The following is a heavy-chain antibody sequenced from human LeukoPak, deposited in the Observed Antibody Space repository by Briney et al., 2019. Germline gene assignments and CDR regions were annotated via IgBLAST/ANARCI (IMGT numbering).Heavy chain of an antibody. CDR2: SFYSGNP. Sequence: SETLSLTCTVSGGSISNYYWYWMRQPPGKGLEWIAYSFYSGNPNYNPSLKSRVTISVDTSKNQFSLKLSSVTAADTAVYYCASTSQAYCGGDCFTYNWFDPWGQGTLVTVSS. D-gene: IGHD2-21*02. CDR3: ASTSQAYCGGDCFTYNWFDP. CDR1: GGSISNYY. J-gene: IGHJ5*02. V-gene: IGHV4-59*12.